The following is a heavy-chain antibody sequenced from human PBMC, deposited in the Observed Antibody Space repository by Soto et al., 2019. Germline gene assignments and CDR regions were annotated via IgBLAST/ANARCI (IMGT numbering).Heavy chain of an antibody. CDR3: ARWFGELFFWFDP. Sequence: QVQLQESGPGLVKPSETLSLTCTVSGGSISSYYWSWIRQPPGKGLEWIGYIYYSGSTNYNPSLKSRITISVDTSKNQFSLKLSSVTAADTAVYYCARWFGELFFWFDPWGQGTLVTVSS. CDR1: GGSISSYY. J-gene: IGHJ5*02. V-gene: IGHV4-59*08. CDR2: IYYSGST. D-gene: IGHD3-10*01.